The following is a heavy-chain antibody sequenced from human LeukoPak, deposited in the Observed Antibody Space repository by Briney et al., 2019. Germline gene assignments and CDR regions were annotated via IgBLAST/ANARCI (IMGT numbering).Heavy chain of an antibody. CDR2: ISGDGGST. CDR1: GFMFHDYA. V-gene: IGHV3-43*02. D-gene: IGHD6-19*01. Sequence: PGGSLRLSCAGPGFMFHDYAIHWVRQAPGKGLEWVSLISGDGGSTFYADSVKGRFTISRDNSKNSLYLQMNSLRSGDTALYYCARESESSGWYDYWGQGTLVTVSS. CDR3: ARESESSGWYDY. J-gene: IGHJ4*02.